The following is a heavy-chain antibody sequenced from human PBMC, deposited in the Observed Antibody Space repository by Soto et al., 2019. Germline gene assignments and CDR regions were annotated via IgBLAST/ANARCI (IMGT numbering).Heavy chain of an antibody. Sequence: GGSLRLSCASSGFTFSSYSMNWVRQAPGKGLEWVSYISSSSSTIYYADSVKGRFTISRDNAKNSLYLQMNSLRDEDTAVYYCAREYYDILTGLNWFDPWGQGTLVTVSS. V-gene: IGHV3-48*02. J-gene: IGHJ5*02. CDR3: AREYYDILTGLNWFDP. D-gene: IGHD3-9*01. CDR1: GFTFSSYS. CDR2: ISSSSSTI.